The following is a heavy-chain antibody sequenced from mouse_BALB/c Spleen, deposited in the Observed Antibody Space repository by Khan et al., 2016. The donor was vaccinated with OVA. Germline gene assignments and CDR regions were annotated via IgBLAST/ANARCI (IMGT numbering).Heavy chain of an antibody. CDR1: GFTFSDYY. D-gene: IGHD1-1*02. Sequence: EVELVESGGGLVKPGGSLKLSCAASGFTFSDYYMYWVRQTPEKRLEWVATISDGGSYTYYPDSVKGRFTISRDDAKNNLYLQVSGLKSEDSAMYYCARGFYGGPFIYWGQGTLITVSA. CDR2: ISDGGSYT. J-gene: IGHJ3*01. CDR3: ARGFYGGPFIY. V-gene: IGHV5-4*02.